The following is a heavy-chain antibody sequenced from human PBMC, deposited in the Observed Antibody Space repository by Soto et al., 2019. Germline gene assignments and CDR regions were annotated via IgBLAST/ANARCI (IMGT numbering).Heavy chain of an antibody. CDR1: GGSISNYY. V-gene: IGHV4-59*01. Sequence: SGTLSLTCTVSGGSISNYYWSWIRQPPGKGLEWIGYIYYSGSTNYNPSLKSRVTISIDTSKNQFSLKLSSVTAADTAVYYCARASARGYSGYDLDYWGQGTLVNVSS. CDR3: ARASARGYSGYDLDY. D-gene: IGHD5-12*01. J-gene: IGHJ4*02. CDR2: IYYSGST.